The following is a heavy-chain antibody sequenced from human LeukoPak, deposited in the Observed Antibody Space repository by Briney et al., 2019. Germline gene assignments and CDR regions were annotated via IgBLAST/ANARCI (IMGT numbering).Heavy chain of an antibody. CDR3: ARVAAGIGFFQH. Sequence: SETLSLTCTVSGGSISSGDYYWSWIRQPPGKGLEWIGYIYYSGSTYYNPSLKSRVTISVDTSKNQLSLKLSSVTAADTAVYYCARVAAGIGFFQHWGQGTLVTVSS. CDR2: IYYSGST. CDR1: GGSISSGDYY. V-gene: IGHV4-30-4*08. D-gene: IGHD6-13*01. J-gene: IGHJ1*01.